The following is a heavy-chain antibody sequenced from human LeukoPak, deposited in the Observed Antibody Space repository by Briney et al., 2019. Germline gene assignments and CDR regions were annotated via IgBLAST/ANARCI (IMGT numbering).Heavy chain of an antibody. Sequence: PSETLSLTCTVSGGSITNYYWSWIRQPPGKGLEWIGYIYYSGSTNYNPSLKSRVTISVDASKNQFSLKLSSVTAADTAVYYCARAQWLRPNDAFDIWGQGTMVTVSS. CDR2: IYYSGST. CDR3: ARAQWLRPNDAFDI. D-gene: IGHD5-12*01. CDR1: GGSITNYY. V-gene: IGHV4-59*01. J-gene: IGHJ3*02.